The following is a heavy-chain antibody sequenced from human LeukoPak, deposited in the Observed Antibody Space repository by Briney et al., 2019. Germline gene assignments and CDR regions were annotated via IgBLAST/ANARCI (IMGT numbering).Heavy chain of an antibody. V-gene: IGHV3-23*01. CDR2: IMIGGDGK. CDR1: GFTFNNYA. CDR3: VRAAPQNCYPSSCSLFDK. D-gene: IGHD2-2*01. J-gene: IGHJ4*02. Sequence: QSGGSLRLSCAGSGFTFNNYAMSWVRRAPRKGLEWVSTIMIGGDGKHYADPVKGRFTISRDRSESTLFLQMDDLRADDTAVYYCVRAAPQNCYPSSCSLFDKWGQGTLVTVSS.